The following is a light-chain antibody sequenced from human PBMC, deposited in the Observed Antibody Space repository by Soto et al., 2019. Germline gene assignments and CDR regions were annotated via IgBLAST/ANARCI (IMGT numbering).Light chain of an antibody. Sequence: DIVMTQFPLSLPVTPGEPASISCTSSQSLLNSNGNNYLDWYLQKPGQSPQLLIHLGSKRASGVPDRLSASGSGTSFTLKISRVEAEDVGVYYCMQAVRNPWTFGQGTKVEIK. J-gene: IGKJ1*01. CDR2: LGS. CDR3: MQAVRNPWT. CDR1: QSLLNSNGNNY. V-gene: IGKV2-28*01.